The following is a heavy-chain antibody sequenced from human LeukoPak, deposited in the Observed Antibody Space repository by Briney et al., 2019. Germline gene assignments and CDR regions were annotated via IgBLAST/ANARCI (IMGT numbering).Heavy chain of an antibody. CDR3: ARVNSGYADAFDI. J-gene: IGHJ3*02. CDR1: GGSISSYY. CDR2: IYYSGST. V-gene: IGHV4-59*01. Sequence: PSETLSLTCTVSGGSISSYYWSWIRQPPGKGLEWIGYIYYSGSTNYNPSLKSRVTISVDTSKNQFSLKLSSVTAADTAVYYCARVNSGYADAFDIWGQGTMVTVSS. D-gene: IGHD5-12*01.